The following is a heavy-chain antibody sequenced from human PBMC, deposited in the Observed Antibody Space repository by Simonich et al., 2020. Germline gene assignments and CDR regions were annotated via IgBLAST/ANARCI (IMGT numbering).Heavy chain of an antibody. CDR1: GYTFTGYY. J-gene: IGHJ3*02. V-gene: IGHV1-2*02. D-gene: IGHD7-27*01. Sequence: QVQLVQSGAGVKKPGASVKVSCKASGYTFTGYYMDWVRQAPGQGLEWMGWLNPNSGGTNYAQKFKGRVTMTRDTSISTAYMELSRLRSDDTAVYYCARGRLTGDKGAFDIWGQGTMVTVSS. CDR2: LNPNSGGT. CDR3: ARGRLTGDKGAFDI.